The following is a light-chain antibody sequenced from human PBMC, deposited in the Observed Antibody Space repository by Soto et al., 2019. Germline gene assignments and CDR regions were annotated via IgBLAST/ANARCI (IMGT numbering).Light chain of an antibody. J-gene: IGKJ1*01. Sequence: EIVLTQFPGTLSLSPGERATLSCRASQSVTSTYIAWYQQIPGQAPRLLMYGASSRATGIPDRFSGSGSGTDFTLTISRLEPEDFAEYYCQQYGSSPWTFGQGTKVEIK. CDR1: QSVTSTY. CDR2: GAS. V-gene: IGKV3-20*01. CDR3: QQYGSSPWT.